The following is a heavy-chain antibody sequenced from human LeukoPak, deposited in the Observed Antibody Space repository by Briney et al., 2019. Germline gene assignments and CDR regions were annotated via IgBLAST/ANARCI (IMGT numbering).Heavy chain of an antibody. D-gene: IGHD6-13*01. J-gene: IGHJ4*02. CDR1: GFTFSSYG. CDR2: ISYDGSNK. Sequence: GGSLRLSCAASGFTFSSYGMHWVRQAPGKGLEWVAVISYDGSNKYYADSVKGRFTISRDNSKNTLYLQMNSLRAEDTAVYYCAKDLGVIAAAGIFDYWGQGTLVTVSS. V-gene: IGHV3-30*18. CDR3: AKDLGVIAAAGIFDY.